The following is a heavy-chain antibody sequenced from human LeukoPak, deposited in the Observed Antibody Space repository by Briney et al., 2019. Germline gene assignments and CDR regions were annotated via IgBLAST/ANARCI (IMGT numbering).Heavy chain of an antibody. D-gene: IGHD2-15*01. J-gene: IGHJ4*02. CDR3: AKAQLPLDIVVVVADY. CDR2: ISGSGCST. CDR1: GFTFSTYV. V-gene: IGHV3-23*01. Sequence: GGSLRHFCCASGFTFSTYVMRWVRQAAGKGLAGVSTISGSGCSTDYAASVKGRFTISRDNSKNTLYLKMNSLRAEDTAVYYCAKAQLPLDIVVVVADYWGQGTLVTVSS.